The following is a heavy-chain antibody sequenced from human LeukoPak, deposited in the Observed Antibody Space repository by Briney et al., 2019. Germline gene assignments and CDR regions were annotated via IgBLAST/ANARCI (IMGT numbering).Heavy chain of an antibody. Sequence: PSETLSLTCTVSGASISSSNYYWGWIRQPPGKGLEWIGSVYYSGSTHYNPSLKSRVTISVDTSKNQFSLKLSSVTAADTAVYYCARLVLNPVHMDVCGKGTTVTVSS. CDR3: ARLVLNPVHMDV. V-gene: IGHV4-39*01. D-gene: IGHD4/OR15-4a*01. CDR2: VYYSGST. CDR1: GASISSSNYY. J-gene: IGHJ6*03.